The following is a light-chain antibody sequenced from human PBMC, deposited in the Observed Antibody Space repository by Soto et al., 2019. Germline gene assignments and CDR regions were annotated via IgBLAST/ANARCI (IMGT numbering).Light chain of an antibody. CDR2: GNS. CDR3: QSYDSSLGV. CDR1: SSNIGAGYD. Sequence: QSALTQPPSVSGAPGQRVTISCTGSSSNIGAGYDVHWYQQLPGTAPKLLIYGNSNRPSGVPDRFSGSKSGTSASLAITGLQAEDEADYYCQSYDSSLGVFGTETKVTVL. V-gene: IGLV1-40*01. J-gene: IGLJ1*01.